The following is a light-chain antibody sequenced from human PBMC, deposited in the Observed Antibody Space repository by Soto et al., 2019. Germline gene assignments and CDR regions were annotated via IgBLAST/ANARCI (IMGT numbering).Light chain of an antibody. CDR3: TSYSSSDIFYV. CDR2: QVT. J-gene: IGLJ1*01. Sequence: QSVLTQPASVSGSPGQSITISCTGTSSDIGGYYYVSWYHHHPGKAPKLLIYQVTNRPSRVSNRFSGSKSGNTASLTISGLHADDESDYYCTSYSSSDIFYVFGTGTKVTVL. CDR1: SSDIGGYYY. V-gene: IGLV2-14*01.